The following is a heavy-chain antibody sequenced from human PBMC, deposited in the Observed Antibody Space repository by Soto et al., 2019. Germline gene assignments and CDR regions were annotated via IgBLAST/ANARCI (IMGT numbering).Heavy chain of an antibody. V-gene: IGHV1-69*13. J-gene: IGHJ6*02. CDR3: ARSVGVRGDPNYYYYGMDV. D-gene: IGHD3-10*01. Sequence: SLKVSCKASGGTFSSYAISWVRQAPGQGLEWMGGIIPIFGTANYAQKFQGRVTITADESTSTAYMELSSLRSEDTAVYYCARSVGVRGDPNYYYYGMDVWGQGTTVTVSS. CDR2: IIPIFGTA. CDR1: GGTFSSYA.